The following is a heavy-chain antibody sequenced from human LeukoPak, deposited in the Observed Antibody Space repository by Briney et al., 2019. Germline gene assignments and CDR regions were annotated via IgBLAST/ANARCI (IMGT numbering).Heavy chain of an antibody. V-gene: IGHV4-39*07. CDR2: VYSSGNT. Sequence: SETLSLTCTVSGGSITSGSFYWGWIRQPPGKGLEWIASVYSSGNTYYKPSLQSRLTISLDTSKNQFSLKVSSVTAADTAVYYCARAGTYDSLISWGQGTLVTVSS. CDR3: ARAGTYDSLIS. CDR1: GGSITSGSFY. D-gene: IGHD3-22*01. J-gene: IGHJ5*02.